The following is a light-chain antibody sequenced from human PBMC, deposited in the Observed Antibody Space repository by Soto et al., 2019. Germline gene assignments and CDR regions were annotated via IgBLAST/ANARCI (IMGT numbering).Light chain of an antibody. J-gene: IGKJ1*01. CDR3: QKYNSAPWT. CDR2: AAS. CDR1: QGISNY. V-gene: IGKV1-27*01. Sequence: DIQMTQSPSSLSASVGDRVTITCRVNQGISNYLVWYQQKPGKVPKLLIYAASTLQSGVPSRFSGSGSGTDFTLTISSLQPEDVATYYCQKYNSAPWTFGQGTKVEIK.